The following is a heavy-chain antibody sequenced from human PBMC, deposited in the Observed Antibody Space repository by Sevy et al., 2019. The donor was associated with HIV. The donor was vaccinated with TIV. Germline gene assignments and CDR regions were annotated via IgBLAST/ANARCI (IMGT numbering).Heavy chain of an antibody. J-gene: IGHJ4*02. Sequence: GGSLRLSCAASGFTFSSYAMSWVRQAPGKGLEWVSAISGSGGSTYYADSVKGRFTISRDNSKNTLYLQMNSLRAEDTAVYYCAILRGSSSSQGFDYWGQGTLVTVSS. CDR2: ISGSGGST. V-gene: IGHV3-23*01. CDR3: AILRGSSSSQGFDY. D-gene: IGHD6-6*01. CDR1: GFTFSSYA.